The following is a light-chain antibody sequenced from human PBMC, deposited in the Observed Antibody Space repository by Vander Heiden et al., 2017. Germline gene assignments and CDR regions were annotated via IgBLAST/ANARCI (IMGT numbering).Light chain of an antibody. J-gene: IGKJ4*01. CDR1: QSVLYNSNNKNY. CDR2: WPS. Sequence: EIGMTQPPDWMSVSLGERATINCKSSQSVLYNSNNKNYLSWYQQKPGQPPKLLIYWPSTRYSGVPDRFSGRVPGPAFTLPISTPQAEDVAVYSSHQDASINLTFGGGTKVELQ. V-gene: IGKV4-1*01. CDR3: HQDASINLT.